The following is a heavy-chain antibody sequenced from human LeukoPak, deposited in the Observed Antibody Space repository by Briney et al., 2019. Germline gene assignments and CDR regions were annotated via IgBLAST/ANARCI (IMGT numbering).Heavy chain of an antibody. V-gene: IGHV3-30-3*01. CDR1: GFTFSDYA. CDR2: LSYGGTNK. D-gene: IGHD3-3*01. CDR3: ARDRSGYANDAFDF. Sequence: GGSLRLSCAASGFTFSDYAMHWVRQAPGKGLEWVAVLSYGGTNKYYADSVRGRFTISRDNSKNTMFLQMNSLRAEDTAVYHCARDRSGYANDAFDFWGQGTMVTVSS. J-gene: IGHJ3*01.